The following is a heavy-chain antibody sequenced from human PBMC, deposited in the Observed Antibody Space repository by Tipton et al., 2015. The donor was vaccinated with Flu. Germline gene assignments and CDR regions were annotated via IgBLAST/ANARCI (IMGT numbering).Heavy chain of an antibody. Sequence: TLSLTCTVSGGSISSGSYYWSWSRQPAGKELEWIGRIYTSGSTNYNPSLKSRLTIPVDTSKNQFSLKLSSVTAADTAVYYCARGSSYYYDTLQYWGQGTLVTVSS. V-gene: IGHV4-61*02. CDR1: GGSISSGSYY. J-gene: IGHJ4*02. CDR2: IYTSGST. D-gene: IGHD3-22*01. CDR3: ARGSSYYYDTLQY.